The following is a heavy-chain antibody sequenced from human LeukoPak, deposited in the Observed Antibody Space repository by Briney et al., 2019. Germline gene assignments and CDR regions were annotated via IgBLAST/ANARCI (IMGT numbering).Heavy chain of an antibody. Sequence: GGSLRLSCAASGFTFDDYAMLWVRQAPGKGLEWVSGISWNSGSIGYADSVKGRFTISRDNAKNSLYLQMNSLRAEDTALYYCAKDQAGIFDYWGQGTLVTVSS. CDR1: GFTFDDYA. D-gene: IGHD6-19*01. V-gene: IGHV3-9*01. CDR3: AKDQAGIFDY. CDR2: ISWNSGSI. J-gene: IGHJ4*02.